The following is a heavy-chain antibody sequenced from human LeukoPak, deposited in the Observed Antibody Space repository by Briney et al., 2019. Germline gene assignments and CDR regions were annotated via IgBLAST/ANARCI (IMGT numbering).Heavy chain of an antibody. CDR1: GGSISSYY. Sequence: PSETLSLTCTVSGGSISSYYWSWLRQPAGKGLEWIGRIYTSGSTNYNPSPKSRVTMSVDTSKNQFSLKLSSVTAADTAVYYCARDGSLGPAAFDIWGQGTMVTVSS. D-gene: IGHD1-14*01. J-gene: IGHJ3*02. CDR2: IYTSGST. CDR3: ARDGSLGPAAFDI. V-gene: IGHV4-4*07.